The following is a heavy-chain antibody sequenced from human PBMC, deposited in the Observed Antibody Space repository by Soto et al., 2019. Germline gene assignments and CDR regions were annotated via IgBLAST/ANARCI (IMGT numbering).Heavy chain of an antibody. D-gene: IGHD3-10*01. CDR1: GFTFSSYA. V-gene: IGHV3-23*01. Sequence: EVQLLESGGGLVQPGGSLRLSCAASGFTFSSYAMSWVRQAPGKGLEWVSAISGSGGSTYYADSVKGRFTISRENSKNTMYLQMNSLRAEDTAVYYCAKGGDYGSYYYYYMDVWGKGTTVTVSS. CDR3: AKGGDYGSYYYYYMDV. CDR2: ISGSGGST. J-gene: IGHJ6*03.